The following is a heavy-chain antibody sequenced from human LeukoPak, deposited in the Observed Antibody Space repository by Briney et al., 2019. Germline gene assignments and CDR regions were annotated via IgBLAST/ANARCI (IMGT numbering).Heavy chain of an antibody. CDR3: AKGRGIAVNYYFDY. CDR1: GFTFDDYA. V-gene: IGHV3-9*01. J-gene: IGHJ4*01. CDR2: ISWNSGSI. Sequence: TGGSLRLSCAASGFTFDDYAMHWVRQAPGKGLEWVSGISWNSGSIGYADSVKGRFTTSRDNAKNSLYLQMNSLRAEDTALYYCAKGRGIAVNYYFDYWGQEPWSPSPQ. D-gene: IGHD6-19*01.